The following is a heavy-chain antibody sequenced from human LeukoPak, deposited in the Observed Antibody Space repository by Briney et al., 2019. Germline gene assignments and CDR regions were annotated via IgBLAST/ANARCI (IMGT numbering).Heavy chain of an antibody. CDR1: GGSFSGYY. V-gene: IGHV4-30-4*08. CDR3: ARGGEGYNYVY. J-gene: IGHJ4*02. Sequence: TLSLTCAVYGGSFSGYYWSWIRQPPGKGLEWIGYISYSGSTHYNPSLKSRATISADTSKNQFSLKLTSMTAADTAVYHCARGGEGYNYVYWGQGTLVTVSS. D-gene: IGHD5-24*01. CDR2: ISYSGST.